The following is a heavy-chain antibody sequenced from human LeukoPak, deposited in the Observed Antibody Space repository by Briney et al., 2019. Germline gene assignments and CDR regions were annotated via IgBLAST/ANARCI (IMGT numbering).Heavy chain of an antibody. CDR2: INPNSGGT. D-gene: IGHD3-22*01. Sequence: ASVKVSCKASGYTFTGYYMHWVRQAPGQGLERMGWINPNSGGTNYAQKFQGRVTMTRDTSISTAYMELSRLRSDDTAVYYCARRYYDSSAYYQFFDYWGQGTLVTVSS. V-gene: IGHV1-2*02. CDR3: ARRYYDSSAYYQFFDY. CDR1: GYTFTGYY. J-gene: IGHJ4*02.